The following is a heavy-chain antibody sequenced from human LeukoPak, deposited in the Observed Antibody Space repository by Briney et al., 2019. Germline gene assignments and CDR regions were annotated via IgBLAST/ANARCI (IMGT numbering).Heavy chain of an antibody. CDR1: GFTFSSYW. Sequence: GGSLRLSCAASGFTFSSYWMSWVRQAPGKGLEWVANIKQDGSEKYYVDSVKGRFTISRDNSKNTLYLQMNSLRAEDTAVYYCAKDSPVIVVVTASDAFDIWGQGTMVTVSS. CDR2: IKQDGSEK. J-gene: IGHJ3*02. V-gene: IGHV3-7*03. CDR3: AKDSPVIVVVTASDAFDI. D-gene: IGHD2-21*02.